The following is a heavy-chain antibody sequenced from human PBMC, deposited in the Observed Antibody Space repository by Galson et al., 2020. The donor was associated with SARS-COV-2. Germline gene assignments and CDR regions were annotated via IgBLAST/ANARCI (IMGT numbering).Heavy chain of an antibody. J-gene: IGHJ5*02. CDR2: ISGNGGNT. CDR1: GFTFSMYV. D-gene: IGHD3-16*01. CDR3: AKDGGGTYVLISAARKSDEDWMDP. Sequence: GESLKISCAASGFTFSMYVMSWVRQAPGKGLEWVSSISGNGGNTYYAGSVQGRFTISRDNVKSTLYLQMSSLRVEDTATYYCAKDGGGTYVLISAARKSDEDWMDPWGQGTLVTVSS. V-gene: IGHV3-23*01.